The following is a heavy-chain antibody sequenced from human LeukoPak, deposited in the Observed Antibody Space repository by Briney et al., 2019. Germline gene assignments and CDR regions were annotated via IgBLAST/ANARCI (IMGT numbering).Heavy chain of an antibody. Sequence: GESLKISCKGSGYSFTSYWIGWVRQMPGKGLEWMGIIYPGDSDTRYSPSFQGQVTISADKSISTAYLQWSSLKASDTAMYYCARHKQPGYYYYYGMDVWGQGTTVTVSS. J-gene: IGHJ6*02. CDR2: IYPGDSDT. D-gene: IGHD1-14*01. V-gene: IGHV5-51*01. CDR1: GYSFTSYW. CDR3: ARHKQPGYYYYYGMDV.